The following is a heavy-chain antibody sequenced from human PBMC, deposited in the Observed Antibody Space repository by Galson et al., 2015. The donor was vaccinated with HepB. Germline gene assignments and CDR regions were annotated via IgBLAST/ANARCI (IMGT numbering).Heavy chain of an antibody. Sequence: SLRLSCAASGFTVSNTYMNWVRQAPGEGLEWVSVIYSGGATYYADSVKGRFTISRGNSKNTLYLHANRLTTEDTAVYFCAKDPVVRAVIITHWFDSWGQGSLVAVSS. CDR2: IYSGGAT. J-gene: IGHJ5*01. CDR1: GFTVSNTY. V-gene: IGHV3-66*02. D-gene: IGHD3-10*01. CDR3: AKDPVVRAVIITHWFDS.